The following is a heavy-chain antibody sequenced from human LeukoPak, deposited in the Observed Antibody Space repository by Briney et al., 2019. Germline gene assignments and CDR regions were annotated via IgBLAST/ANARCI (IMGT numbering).Heavy chain of an antibody. CDR1: GFTFSSYA. D-gene: IGHD3-10*01. V-gene: IGHV3-23*01. J-gene: IGHJ4*02. CDR2: ISGSGGST. CDR3: AKGDVLLWFGELLYPLDY. Sequence: GASLRLSCAASGFTFSSYAMSWVRQAPGKGLEWVSAISGSGGSTYYADSVKGRFTISRDNSKITLYLQMNSLRAEDTAVYYCAKGDVLLWFGELLYPLDYWGQGTLVTVSS.